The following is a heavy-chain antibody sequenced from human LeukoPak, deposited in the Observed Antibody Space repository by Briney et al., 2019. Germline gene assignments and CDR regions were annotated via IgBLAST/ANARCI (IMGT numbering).Heavy chain of an antibody. J-gene: IGHJ4*02. CDR2: IRSKTDGGTT. CDR1: GFTFSNAW. D-gene: IGHD1-14*01. V-gene: IGHV3-15*07. CDR3: TRNRVQYYFDY. Sequence: GGSLRLSCAASGFTFSNAWMNWVRQAPGKGLEWVGRIRSKTDGGTTDYAAPVKGRFTISRDDSKNTLYLQMNSLRTEDTAVYYCTRNRVQYYFDYWGQGALVIVSS.